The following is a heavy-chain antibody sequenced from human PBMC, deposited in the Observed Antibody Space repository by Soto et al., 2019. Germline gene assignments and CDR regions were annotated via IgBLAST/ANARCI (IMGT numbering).Heavy chain of an antibody. CDR2: ISGYNGDT. J-gene: IGHJ6*02. V-gene: IGHV1-18*01. CDR3: AKNGQLLYDYSGMDV. D-gene: IGHD1-1*01. CDR1: GYTFTRYC. Sequence: QGQLVQSGPEVKKPGASVKVSCKASGYTFTRYCISWVRQAPGQGLEWMGWISGYNGDTNYAQKVQGRVTMTLDTSTSTAYMELRSLTSDDTAIYYCAKNGQLLYDYSGMDVWGQGTTGTVSS.